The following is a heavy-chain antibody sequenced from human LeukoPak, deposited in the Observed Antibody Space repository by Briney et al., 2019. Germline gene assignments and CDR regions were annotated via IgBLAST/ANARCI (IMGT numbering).Heavy chain of an antibody. D-gene: IGHD3-22*01. Sequence: PGGSLRLSCAASGFTFSSYSMNWVRQAPGKGLEWVSYISSSSSTIYYADSVKGRFTISRDNAKNSLYLQMNGLRAEDTAVYHCARDIYYDSSGYYGSVYWGQGTLVTVSS. CDR2: ISSSSSTI. CDR3: ARDIYYDSSGYYGSVY. V-gene: IGHV3-48*04. J-gene: IGHJ4*02. CDR1: GFTFSSYS.